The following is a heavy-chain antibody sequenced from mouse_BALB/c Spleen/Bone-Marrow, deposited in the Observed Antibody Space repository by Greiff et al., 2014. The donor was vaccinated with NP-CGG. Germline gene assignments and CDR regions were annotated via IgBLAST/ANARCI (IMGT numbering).Heavy chain of an antibody. J-gene: IGHJ3*01. V-gene: IGHV1-14*01. CDR1: GYTFTSYV. CDR3: ARRGYRYDGFAY. CDR2: INPYNDGT. Sequence: EVHLVESGPELVKPGASVKMSCKASGYTFTSYVMHWVKQKPGQGLEWIGYINPYNDGTKYNEKFKGKATLTSDKSSSTAYVELSSLTSEDSAVYYCARRGYRYDGFAYWGQGTLVTVSA. D-gene: IGHD2-14*01.